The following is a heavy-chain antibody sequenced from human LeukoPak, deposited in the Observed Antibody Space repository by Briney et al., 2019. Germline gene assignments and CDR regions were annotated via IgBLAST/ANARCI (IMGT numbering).Heavy chain of an antibody. CDR1: GHTFTGYY. CDR2: INPNSGGT. J-gene: IGHJ5*02. V-gene: IGHV1-2*04. CDR3: ASPDYYGSGSYQFDP. Sequence: GASVKVSCKGFGHTFTGYYMHWVRQAPGQGVEWVGWINPNSGGTNYAQKFQGWVTLTSDTSTSTAYMELRGLRFDDTAVYYCASPDYYGSGSYQFDPWGQGTLVTVSS. D-gene: IGHD3-10*01.